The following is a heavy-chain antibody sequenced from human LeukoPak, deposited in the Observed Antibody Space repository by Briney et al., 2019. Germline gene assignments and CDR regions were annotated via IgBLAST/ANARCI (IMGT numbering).Heavy chain of an antibody. CDR2: INHSGST. D-gene: IGHD6-6*01. Sequence: SETLSLTCAVYGGSFSGYYWSWIRPPPGKGLEWIGEINHSGSTNYNPSLKSRVTISVDTSKNQFSLKLSSVTAADTAVYYCARGPSSIAARGGFDYWGQGTLVTVSS. J-gene: IGHJ4*02. CDR1: GGSFSGYY. CDR3: ARGPSSIAARGGFDY. V-gene: IGHV4-34*01.